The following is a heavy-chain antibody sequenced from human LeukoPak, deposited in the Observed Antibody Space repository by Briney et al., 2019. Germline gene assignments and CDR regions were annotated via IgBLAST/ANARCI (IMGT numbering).Heavy chain of an antibody. CDR3: ARMGVMGSSSAWFDP. CDR2: SNSDGSSR. D-gene: IGHD6-6*01. Sequence: GGSLRLSCAASGFTFSSYSMHWVRQAPGKGLVWVSRSNSDGSSRSYADSVKGRFTISRDNAKNTLYLQMNSLRAEDTAVYYCARMGVMGSSSAWFDPWGQGTLVTVSS. V-gene: IGHV3-74*01. CDR1: GFTFSSYS. J-gene: IGHJ5*02.